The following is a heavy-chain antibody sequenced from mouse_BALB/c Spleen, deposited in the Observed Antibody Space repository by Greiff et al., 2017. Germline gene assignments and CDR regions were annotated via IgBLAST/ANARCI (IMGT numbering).Heavy chain of an antibody. CDR1: GFSLTSYG. V-gene: IGHV2-2*01. D-gene: IGHD4-1*01. CDR3: ARVRANWDVEDAMDY. Sequence: QVQLQQSGPGLVQPSQSLSITCTVSGFSLTSYGVHWVRQSPGKGLEWLGVIWSGGSTDYNAAFISRLSISKDNSKSQVFFKMNSLQTDDTARYYCARVRANWDVEDAMDYWGQGTSVTVSS. J-gene: IGHJ4*01. CDR2: IWSGGST.